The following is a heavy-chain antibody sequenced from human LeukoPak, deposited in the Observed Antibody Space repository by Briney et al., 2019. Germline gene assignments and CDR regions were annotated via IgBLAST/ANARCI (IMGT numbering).Heavy chain of an antibody. CDR1: GFTFSYYE. D-gene: IGHD1-26*01. V-gene: IGHV3-48*03. J-gene: IGHJ4*02. CDR3: ARDYFGSPSALDY. CDR2: STSSGTTI. Sequence: GGSLRLSCAASGFTFSYYEMNWVRQAPGKGLEWVSYSTSSGTTIYYADSVRGRFTVSRDNAKNSLYLQMNSLRAEDTALYYCARDYFGSPSALDYWGQGTLVTVSS.